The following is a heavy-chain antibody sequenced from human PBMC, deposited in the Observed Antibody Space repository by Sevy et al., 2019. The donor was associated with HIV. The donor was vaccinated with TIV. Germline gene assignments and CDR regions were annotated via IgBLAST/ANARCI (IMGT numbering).Heavy chain of an antibody. J-gene: IGHJ4*02. CDR3: ARDRPGLRFLEWLFY. CDR2: ISYDGSNK. V-gene: IGHV3-30-3*01. D-gene: IGHD3-3*01. CDR1: GFTFSSYA. Sequence: GGSLRLSCAASGFTFSSYAMHWVRQAPGKGLEWVAVISYDGSNKYYADSVKGRFTISRDNSKNTLYLQMNSLRAEDTAVYYCARDRPGLRFLEWLFYWGQRTLVTVSS.